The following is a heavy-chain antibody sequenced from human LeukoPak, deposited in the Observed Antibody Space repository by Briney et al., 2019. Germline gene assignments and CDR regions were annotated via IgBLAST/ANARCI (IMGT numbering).Heavy chain of an antibody. D-gene: IGHD6-13*01. V-gene: IGHV1-69*04. CDR2: IIPILGIA. CDR1: GGTFSSYA. CDR3: ARANSSSNHDAFDI. J-gene: IGHJ3*02. Sequence: ASVKVSCKASGGTFSSYAISWVRQAPGQGLEWMGRIIPILGIANYAQKFQGRVTITADKSTSTACMELSSLRSEDTAVYYCARANSSSNHDAFDIWGQGTMVTVSS.